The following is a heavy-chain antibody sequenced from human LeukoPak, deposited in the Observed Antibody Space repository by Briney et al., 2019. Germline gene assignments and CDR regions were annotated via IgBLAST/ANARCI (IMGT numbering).Heavy chain of an antibody. Sequence: PSDTLSLTCAVSGGSISSGGYSWSWIRQPPGKGLEWIGYIYHSGSTYYNPSLKSRVTISVDRSKNQFSLKLSSVTAADTAVYYCARGYCSSTSCWFDPWGQGTLVTVSS. CDR2: IYHSGST. CDR1: GGSISSGGYS. V-gene: IGHV4-30-2*01. J-gene: IGHJ5*02. D-gene: IGHD2-2*01. CDR3: ARGYCSSTSCWFDP.